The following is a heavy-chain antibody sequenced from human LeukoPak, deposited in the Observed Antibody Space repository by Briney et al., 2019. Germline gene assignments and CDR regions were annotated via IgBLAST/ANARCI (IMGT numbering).Heavy chain of an antibody. CDR2: MNPNSGNT. V-gene: IGHV1-18*01. J-gene: IGHJ3*02. CDR1: GYTFTSYD. D-gene: IGHD3-22*01. CDR3: ARYYDSSGGAFDI. Sequence: ASVKVSCKASGYTFTSYDINWVRQATGQGLEWMGWMNPNSGNTNYAQKLQGRVTMTTDTSTSTAYMELRSLRSDDTAVYYCARYYDSSGGAFDIWGQGTMVTVSS.